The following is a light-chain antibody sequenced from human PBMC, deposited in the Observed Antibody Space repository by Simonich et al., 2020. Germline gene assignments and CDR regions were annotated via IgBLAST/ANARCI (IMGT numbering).Light chain of an antibody. V-gene: IGLV2-14*01. CDR2: DEN. CDR1: SSDDCGYNY. Sequence: QSALTQPASVSASTGQSITITCTGASSDDCGYNYFSWYQQHPGKAPKLMIYDENQRPSGVSNRFSGSKYGTSASLTLSGFQVEDEAEAYYCSYTSSSSYVVFGGGTKLAVL. CDR3: CSYTSSSSYVV. J-gene: IGLJ2*01.